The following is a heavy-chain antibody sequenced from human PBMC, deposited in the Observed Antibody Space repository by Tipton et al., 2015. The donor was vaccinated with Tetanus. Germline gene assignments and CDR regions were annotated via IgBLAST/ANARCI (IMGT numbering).Heavy chain of an antibody. J-gene: IGHJ5*01. CDR3: ARRGEARANWFDS. Sequence: TLSLTCEVSGGSSSSFYWSWIRQPPGGGLEWIGEINQRGTTYNPSLNRRATISVDSSATQLSLIITSMTAADAAVYYCARRGEARANWFDSWGQGTLVTVSS. V-gene: IGHV4-34*01. CDR2: INQRGT. CDR1: GGSSSSFY.